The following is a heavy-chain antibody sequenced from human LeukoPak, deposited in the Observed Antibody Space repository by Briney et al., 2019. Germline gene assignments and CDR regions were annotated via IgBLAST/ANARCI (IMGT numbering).Heavy chain of an antibody. D-gene: IGHD3-22*01. CDR2: INPFGGST. Sequence: WASVKVSCKASGYTFTNYYMHWVRQAPGQGLEWMGIINPFGGSTNYAQKFQGRVTMTRETSTSTVYMELSSLRSEDTAVYYCARGNLYDSSGGYSYSNWIDTWGQGTLVTVSS. CDR3: ARGNLYDSSGGYSYSNWIDT. V-gene: IGHV1-46*01. CDR1: GYTFTNYY. J-gene: IGHJ5*02.